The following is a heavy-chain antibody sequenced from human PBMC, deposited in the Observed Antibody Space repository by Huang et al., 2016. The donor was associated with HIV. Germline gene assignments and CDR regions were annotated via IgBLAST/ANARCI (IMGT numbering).Heavy chain of an antibody. CDR2: VYCFGNT. Sequence: QLRESGPGLVTPSETLSLTCSASGTSMTSSTFYWCLFRQPPGRGLEWIGSVYCFGNTYYTPSRKSRVTISIDTANKQYSMRLTSVTAADTAVYFCAREVRSVDTDRPDGYYYRGLDVWGQGTTVIVSS. J-gene: IGHJ6*02. V-gene: IGHV4-39*02. D-gene: IGHD2-2*03. CDR1: GTSMTSSTFY. CDR3: AREVRSVDTDRPDGYYYRGLDV.